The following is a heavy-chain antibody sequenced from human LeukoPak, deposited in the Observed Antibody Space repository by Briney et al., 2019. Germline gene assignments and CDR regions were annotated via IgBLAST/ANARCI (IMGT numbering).Heavy chain of an antibody. CDR2: IYYSGST. CDR3: ARRYSYGYENWFDP. CDR1: GGSISSGDYY. V-gene: IGHV4-39*01. J-gene: IGHJ5*02. Sequence: SETLSLTCTVSGGSISSGDYYWSWIRQPPGKGLEWIGSIYYSGSTYYNPSLKSRVTISVDTSKNQFSLKLSSVTAADTAVYYCARRYSYGYENWFDPWGQGTLVTVSS. D-gene: IGHD5-18*01.